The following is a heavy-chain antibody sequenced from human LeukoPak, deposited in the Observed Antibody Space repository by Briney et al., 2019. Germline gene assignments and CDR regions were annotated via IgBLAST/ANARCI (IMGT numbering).Heavy chain of an antibody. J-gene: IGHJ4*02. CDR2: ISSSSSYI. V-gene: IGHV3-21*01. D-gene: IGHD2-2*01. CDR3: ARGRGPAYFDY. Sequence: GGSLRLSCAASGFTFSSYSMNWVRQAPGKGLEWVSSISSSSSYIYYADSVKGRFTVSRDNAKNSLYLQMNSLRAEDTAVYYCARGRGPAYFDYWGQGTLVTVSS. CDR1: GFTFSSYS.